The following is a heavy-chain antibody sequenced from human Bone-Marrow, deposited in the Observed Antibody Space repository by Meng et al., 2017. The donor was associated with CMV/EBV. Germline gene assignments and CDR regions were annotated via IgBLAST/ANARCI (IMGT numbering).Heavy chain of an antibody. D-gene: IGHD3-22*01. V-gene: IGHV6-1*01. CDR2: TYYRSKWYD. J-gene: IGHJ6*01. CDR1: GASVSSNSAP. CDR3: ARDYYDSGAYYYTEEYYHGLDV. Sequence: SDTLSLTCPLSGASVSSNSAPWNWIRQSPSRGLEWLGRTYYRSKWYDDYAMAVKSRITINPDTSKNQFSLQLNSVTPEDTAVYYCARDYYDSGAYYYTEEYYHGLDVWGQGTTVTVSS.